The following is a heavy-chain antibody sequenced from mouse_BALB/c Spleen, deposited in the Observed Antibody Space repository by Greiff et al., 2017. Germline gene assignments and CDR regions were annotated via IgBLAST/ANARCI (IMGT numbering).Heavy chain of an antibody. D-gene: IGHD2-3*01. V-gene: IGHV2-4-1*01. Sequence: QVQLKESGPGLVQPSQSLSITCTVSGFSLTSYGVHWVRQSPGKGLEWLGVIWSGGSTDYNAAFISRLSISKDNSKSQVFFKMNSLQADDTAIYYCAIGGYYKPCNALDYWGQGTSVTVSS. CDR1: GFSLTSYG. CDR2: IWSGGST. J-gene: IGHJ4*01. CDR3: AIGGYYKPCNALDY.